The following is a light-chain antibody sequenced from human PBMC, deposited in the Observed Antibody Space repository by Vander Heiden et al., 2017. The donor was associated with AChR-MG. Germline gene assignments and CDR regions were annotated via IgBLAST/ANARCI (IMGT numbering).Light chain of an antibody. CDR2: GAS. V-gene: IGKV1-39*01. Sequence: DIQLTQSPRSLSASVGDRITITCRASQSIANYLIWFQQRPGKAPTLLISGASRLEIGVPSRFGGSGSGTDFALTIDGLQPEDFATYFCQHYYRAHSFGQGTKLEVK. CDR1: QSIANY. CDR3: QHYYRAHS. J-gene: IGKJ2*01.